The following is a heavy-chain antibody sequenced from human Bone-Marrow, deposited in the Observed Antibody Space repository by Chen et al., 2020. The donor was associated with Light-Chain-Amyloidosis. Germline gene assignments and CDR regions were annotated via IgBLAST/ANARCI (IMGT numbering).Heavy chain of an antibody. CDR3: AKDFGGRDDY. Sequence: EVQVVESGGGLVQPGGSLRLSCAASVFTLTTYWMHWVRQAPGKGLVWVSRINEDGGTTNYAESVRGRFTISRDTAKNILYLQMNSLRAEDTALYYCAKDFGGRDDYWGQGTLVTVSS. CDR2: INEDGGTT. D-gene: IGHD2-15*01. J-gene: IGHJ4*02. V-gene: IGHV3-74*01. CDR1: VFTLTTYW.